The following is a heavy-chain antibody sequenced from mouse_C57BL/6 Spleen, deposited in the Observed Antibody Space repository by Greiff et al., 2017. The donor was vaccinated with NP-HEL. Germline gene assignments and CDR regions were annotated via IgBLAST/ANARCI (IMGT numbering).Heavy chain of an antibody. CDR1: GYAFSSSW. D-gene: IGHD1-1*01. J-gene: IGHJ2*01. CDR2: IYPGDGDT. CDR3: ARGSSYYFDY. V-gene: IGHV1-82*01. Sequence: QVQLQQSGPELVKPGASVKISCKASGYAFSSSWMNWVKQRPGKGLEWIGRIYPGDGDTNYNGKFKGKATLTADKSSSTAYMQLSSLTSEDSAVYFGARGSSYYFDYWGQGTTLTVSS.